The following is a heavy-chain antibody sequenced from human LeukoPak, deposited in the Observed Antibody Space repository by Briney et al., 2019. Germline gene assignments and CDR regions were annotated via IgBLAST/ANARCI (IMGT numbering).Heavy chain of an antibody. CDR1: GYTFTGYY. D-gene: IGHD3-3*01. Sequence: ASVTVSCKASGYTFTGYYMHWVRQAPGQGLEWMGWINPNSGGTNYAQKFQGWVTMTRDTSISTAYMELSRLRSDDTAVYYCARSRGGIFGVVTDDAFDIWGQGTMVTVSS. V-gene: IGHV1-2*04. CDR2: INPNSGGT. CDR3: ARSRGGIFGVVTDDAFDI. J-gene: IGHJ3*02.